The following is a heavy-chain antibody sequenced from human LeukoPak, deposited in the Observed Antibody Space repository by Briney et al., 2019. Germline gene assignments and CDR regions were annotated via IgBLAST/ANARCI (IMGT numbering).Heavy chain of an antibody. J-gene: IGHJ4*02. CDR3: ARDQGGKLSAFYFDY. CDR1: GFTFSSYA. CDR2: ISGSGGST. Sequence: GGSLRLSCAASGFTFSSYAMSWVRQAPGKGLEWVSAISGSGGSTYYADSVKGRFTISRDNSKNTLYLQMNSLRAEDTAVYYCARDQGGKLSAFYFDYWGQGTLVTVSS. D-gene: IGHD1-26*01. V-gene: IGHV3-23*01.